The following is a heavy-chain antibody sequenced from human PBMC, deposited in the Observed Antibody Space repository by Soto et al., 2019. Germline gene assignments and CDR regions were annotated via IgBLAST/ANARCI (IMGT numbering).Heavy chain of an antibody. CDR3: ARIAAAGYYFDY. CDR2: IYYSGST. J-gene: IGHJ4*02. D-gene: IGHD6-13*01. V-gene: IGHV4-59*01. Sequence: SETLSLTCTVSGGSISSYYWSWIRQPPGKGLEWIGYIYYSGSTNYNPSLKSRVTISVDTSKNQFSLKLSSVTAADTAVYYCARIAAAGYYFDYWGQGTLVTVSS. CDR1: GGSISSYY.